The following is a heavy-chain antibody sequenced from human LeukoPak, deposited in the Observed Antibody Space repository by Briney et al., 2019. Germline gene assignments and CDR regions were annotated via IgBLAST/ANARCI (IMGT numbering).Heavy chain of an antibody. D-gene: IGHD2-2*01. J-gene: IGHJ4*02. Sequence: PGRSLRLSCAASGFTFSSYAMHWVRQAPGKGLEWVAVISYDGSNKYYADSVKGRFTISRDSSKNTLYLQMNSLRAEDTAVYYCARGGVVPAAPDYWGQGTLVTVSS. CDR3: ARGGVVPAAPDY. V-gene: IGHV3-30*04. CDR2: ISYDGSNK. CDR1: GFTFSSYA.